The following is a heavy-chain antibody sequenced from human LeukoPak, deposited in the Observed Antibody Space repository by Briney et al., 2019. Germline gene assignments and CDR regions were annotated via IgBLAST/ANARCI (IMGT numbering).Heavy chain of an antibody. CDR3: ARGRRFTIFGVVSGMDV. V-gene: IGHV1-2*02. CDR2: INPNNGAT. J-gene: IGHJ6*04. CDR1: GSTFTGFY. D-gene: IGHD3-3*01. Sequence: GASVKVSCKASGSTFTGFYVQWVRQAPGQGLEWMGWINPNNGATNYAQKFQGRVPMTRDSSISTAYLDLSRLRFDDTAVYYCARGRRFTIFGVVSGMDVWGRGTMVTVSS.